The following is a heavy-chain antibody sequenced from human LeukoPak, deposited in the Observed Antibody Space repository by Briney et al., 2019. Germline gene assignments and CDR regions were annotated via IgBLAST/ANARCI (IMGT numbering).Heavy chain of an antibody. CDR3: ARVSVLRYLDWIPQGEIDY. J-gene: IGHJ4*02. CDR2: ISSSSSYI. CDR1: GFTFSSYS. D-gene: IGHD3-9*01. Sequence: PGGSLRLSCAASGFTFSSYSMNWVRQAPGKGLEWVSSISSSSSYIYYADSVKGRFTISRDNAKNSVYVQINSLRAEDTSLYYCARVSVLRYLDWIPQGEIDYWGRGTLVTVSS. V-gene: IGHV3-21*01.